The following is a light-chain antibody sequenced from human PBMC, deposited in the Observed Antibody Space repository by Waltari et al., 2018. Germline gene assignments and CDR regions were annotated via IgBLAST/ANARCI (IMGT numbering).Light chain of an antibody. CDR1: QSISRF. V-gene: IGKV3-20*01. Sequence: DIFLTQSPGTLSLSPGEGATLSCRASQSISRFLAWYQQKPDQAPRLLIYDASTRATGIPDRCSGSGSGTDFSLTISRLEPEDFAVYYCQKYGTLPATFGQGTKVESK. CDR3: QKYGTLPAT. CDR2: DAS. J-gene: IGKJ1*01.